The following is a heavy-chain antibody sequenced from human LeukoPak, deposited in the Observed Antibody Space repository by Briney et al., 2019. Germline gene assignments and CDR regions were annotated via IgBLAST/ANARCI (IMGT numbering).Heavy chain of an antibody. Sequence: PGGSLRLSCAASGFTFSSYEMNWVHQAPGKGLEWVSYISSSGSTIYYADSVKGRFTISRDNAKNSLYLQMNSLRAEDTAVYYCARASNLGEWLAYYFDYWGQGTLVTVSS. D-gene: IGHD3-10*01. CDR3: ARASNLGEWLAYYFDY. CDR2: ISSSGSTI. V-gene: IGHV3-48*03. J-gene: IGHJ4*02. CDR1: GFTFSSYE.